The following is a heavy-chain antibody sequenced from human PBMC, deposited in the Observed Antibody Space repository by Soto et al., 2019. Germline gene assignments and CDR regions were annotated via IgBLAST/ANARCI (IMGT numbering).Heavy chain of an antibody. J-gene: IGHJ4*02. Sequence: VGSLRLSCEASGFTFNTYSMHWVRQPPGKGLEWLAAIWYDGTQKYYADSVKGRFIISRDNSKKTLYLEMNSLRAEDTAVYYCARAGGTTVTGLWHFDSWGQGTLVTVSS. CDR3: ARAGGTTVTGLWHFDS. D-gene: IGHD4-17*01. V-gene: IGHV3-33*01. CDR2: IWYDGTQK. CDR1: GFTFNTYS.